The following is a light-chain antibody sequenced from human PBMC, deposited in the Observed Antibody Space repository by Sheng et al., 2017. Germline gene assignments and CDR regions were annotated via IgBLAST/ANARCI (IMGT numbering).Light chain of an antibody. CDR1: QGVSSN. CDR3: QQYGSSPYT. CDR2: AAS. J-gene: IGKJ2*01. Sequence: TVMTQSPGTLSVSPGERATLSCRASQGVSSNLAWYQQKPGQAPRLLIYAASSRATGIPDRFSGSGSGTDFTLTISRLEPEDFAVFYCQQYGSSPYTFGQGTKLEIK. V-gene: IGKV3-20*01.